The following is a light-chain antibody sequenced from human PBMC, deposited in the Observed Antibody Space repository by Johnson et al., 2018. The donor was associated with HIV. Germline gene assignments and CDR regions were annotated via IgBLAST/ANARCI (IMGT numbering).Light chain of an antibody. V-gene: IGLV1-51*01. CDR3: GTWASSLRSGF. CDR2: DNN. J-gene: IGLJ1*01. CDR1: SSNIGNNY. Sequence: QSVLTQPPSVSAAPGQKVTISCSGSSSNIGNNYVSWYQQLPGTAPKLLIYDNNKRPSGIPDRFSGSKSGTSATLAITGLQTGDEADYYCGTWASSLRSGFFGTGTKVTVL.